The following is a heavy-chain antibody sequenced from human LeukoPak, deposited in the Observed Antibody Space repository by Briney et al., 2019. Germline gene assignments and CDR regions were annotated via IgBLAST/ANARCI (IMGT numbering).Heavy chain of an antibody. CDR1: GFTFSSYA. CDR3: ARGMSGYYGMDV. V-gene: IGHV3-30-3*01. CDR2: ISYDGSNK. J-gene: IGHJ6*02. Sequence: PGGSLRLSCAASGFTFSSYAMHWVRQAPGKGLERVAVISYDGSNKYYADSVKGRFTISRDNSKNTLYLQMNSLRAEDTAVYYCARGMSGYYGMDVWGQGTTVTVSS.